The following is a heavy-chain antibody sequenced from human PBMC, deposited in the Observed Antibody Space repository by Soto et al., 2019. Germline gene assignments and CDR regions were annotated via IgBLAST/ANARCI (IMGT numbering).Heavy chain of an antibody. CDR1: DESLSDYY. CDR3: SRGIDAYKGVRT. J-gene: IGHJ5*02. Sequence: QVQLHHWGAGLLKPSETLSLTCAVFDESLSDYYYTWTRQPPGKGLEWIGEIHPSGSTHYNPSLTTRVTLSQDTSKKQFSLTLLSVTAADTAVYYCSRGIDAYKGVRTWGEGTLVTVSS. V-gene: IGHV4-34*01. CDR2: IHPSGST. D-gene: IGHD1-1*01.